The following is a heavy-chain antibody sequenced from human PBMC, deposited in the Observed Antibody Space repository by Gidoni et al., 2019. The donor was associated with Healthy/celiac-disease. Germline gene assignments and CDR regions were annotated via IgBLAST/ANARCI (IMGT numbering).Heavy chain of an antibody. D-gene: IGHD5-12*01. CDR1: GLTFSSYA. V-gene: IGHV3-23*01. CDR2: VSGSGGST. J-gene: IGHJ3*02. CDR3: AKDGDIVATMYAFDI. Sequence: EVQLLESGGGLVQPGGSLRLSCAASGLTFSSYAMSWVRQAPGKGLEWVSGVSGSGGSTYYADSVKGRFTISRDNSKNTLYLQMNSLRAEDTAVYYCAKDGDIVATMYAFDIWGQGTMVTVSS.